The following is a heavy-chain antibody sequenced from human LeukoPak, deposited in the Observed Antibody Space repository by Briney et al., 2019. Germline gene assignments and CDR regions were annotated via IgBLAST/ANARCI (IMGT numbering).Heavy chain of an antibody. Sequence: GGSLRLSCAASGFTFSSYEMNWVRQAPGKGLEWVSYISSSGSTIYYADSVKGRFTISRDNSKNTLYLQMNSLRPEDTAVYYCAREAVRGDTATLKGAMGYWGQGTLVTVSS. CDR2: ISSSGSTI. V-gene: IGHV3-48*03. D-gene: IGHD5-18*01. J-gene: IGHJ4*02. CDR1: GFTFSSYE. CDR3: AREAVRGDTATLKGAMGY.